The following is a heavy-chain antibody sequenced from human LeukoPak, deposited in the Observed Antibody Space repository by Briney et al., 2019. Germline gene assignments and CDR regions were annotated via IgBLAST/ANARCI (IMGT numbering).Heavy chain of an antibody. D-gene: IGHD1-14*01. Sequence: GGSLTLSCAASGFTFRTYWMSWVRPAPGMVLEWVSSIYSGGSTYYADSVKGRFTISRDNSKNTVYLQMNSLRAEDTAVYFCARVRLDSSERNLDAFENWGQGTMVTVSS. CDR1: GFTFRTYW. CDR3: ARVRLDSSERNLDAFEN. J-gene: IGHJ3*02. CDR2: IYSGGST. V-gene: IGHV3-53*01.